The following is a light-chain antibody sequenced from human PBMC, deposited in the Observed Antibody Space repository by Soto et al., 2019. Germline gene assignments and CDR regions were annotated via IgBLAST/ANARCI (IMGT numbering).Light chain of an antibody. V-gene: IGLV1-47*01. Sequence: QSVLTQPPSASGTPGQRVTISCSGSSSNIGSNYVYWYQQLPGTDPKLLIYRNNHRPSGVPDRFSGSTSGTSASLAISGLRSEDEEDYYCAAWDDSLSGWVFGGGTKLTVL. CDR3: AAWDDSLSGWV. CDR1: SSNIGSNY. CDR2: RNN. J-gene: IGLJ3*02.